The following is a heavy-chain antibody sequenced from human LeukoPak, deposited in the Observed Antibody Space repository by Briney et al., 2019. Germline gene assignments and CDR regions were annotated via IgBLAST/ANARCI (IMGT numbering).Heavy chain of an antibody. Sequence: SETLSLTCTVSGGSITNFYWSWIRQPPGKRPEWIGYIYASGSTNYNPSLRGRVTIPIDTSKNQFSLRLNSVTAADTAVYYCARDRGRYFDYWGRGTLVTVSS. V-gene: IGHV4-59*01. CDR3: ARDRGRYFDY. D-gene: IGHD3-10*01. CDR2: IYASGST. CDR1: GGSITNFY. J-gene: IGHJ4*02.